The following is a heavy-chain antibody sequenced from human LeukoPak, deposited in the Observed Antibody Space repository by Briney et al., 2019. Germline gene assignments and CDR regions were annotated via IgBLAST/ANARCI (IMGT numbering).Heavy chain of an antibody. CDR2: IWYDGGIK. Sequence: GRSLRLSCAASGFTFSNYGMHWVRQAPGKGLEWVAVIWYDGGIKYYADSVKGRFSISRDNSKNTLYLQMNSLRAEDTAVYYCARYCSGGTCKLGYYYYGMDVWGQGTTVTVSS. D-gene: IGHD2-15*01. CDR1: GFTFSNYG. CDR3: ARYCSGGTCKLGYYYYGMDV. J-gene: IGHJ6*02. V-gene: IGHV3-33*01.